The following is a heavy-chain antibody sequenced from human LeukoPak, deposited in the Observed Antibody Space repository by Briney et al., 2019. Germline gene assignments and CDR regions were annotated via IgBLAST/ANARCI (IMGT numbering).Heavy chain of an antibody. CDR3: AKNLGEYTRSWGAFDI. CDR2: IYTSGTT. J-gene: IGHJ3*02. Sequence: SETLSLTCTVSDGSISSYYWSWIRQPAGKGLEWIGHIYTSGTTNYNPSLKSRVTMSVDTSKNQFSLKLSSVTAADTAVYYCAKNLGEYTRSWGAFDIWGQGTMVTVSS. D-gene: IGHD3-16*01. CDR1: DGSISSYY. V-gene: IGHV4-4*07.